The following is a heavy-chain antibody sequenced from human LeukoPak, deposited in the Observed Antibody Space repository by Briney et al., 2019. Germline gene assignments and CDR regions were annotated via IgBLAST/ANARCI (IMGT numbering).Heavy chain of an antibody. J-gene: IGHJ4*02. CDR2: IYYSGST. V-gene: IGHV4-59*11. CDR3: ARELWNSLTGYSIDY. Sequence: PSETLSLTCTVSGGSLSSHYWSWIRQPPGKGLEWIAYIYYSGSTNYNPSLKSRVTISVDTSKKQFSLKLSSVTAADTAVYYCARELWNSLTGYSIDYWGQGTLVTVSS. CDR1: GGSLSSHY. D-gene: IGHD3-9*01.